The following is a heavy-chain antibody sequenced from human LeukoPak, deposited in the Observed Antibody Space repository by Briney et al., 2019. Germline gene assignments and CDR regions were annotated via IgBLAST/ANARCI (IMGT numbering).Heavy chain of an antibody. Sequence: GGSLRLSCAASGFTFSDAWMSWVRQAPGKGLEWVGRIKSQTGGGTTDYAAPVKGRFSISRDDSKNTLYLQMNSLKTEDTAVYYCTRVGTTWFHSWGQGTLVTVSS. D-gene: IGHD1-26*01. V-gene: IGHV3-15*01. J-gene: IGHJ5*01. CDR2: IKSQTGGGTT. CDR3: TRVGTTWFHS. CDR1: GFTFSDAW.